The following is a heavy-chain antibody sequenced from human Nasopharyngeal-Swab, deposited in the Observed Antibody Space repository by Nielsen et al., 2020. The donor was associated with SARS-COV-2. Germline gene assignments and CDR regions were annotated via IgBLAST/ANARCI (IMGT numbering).Heavy chain of an antibody. CDR2: ISGSGGST. V-gene: IGHV3-23*01. J-gene: IGHJ4*02. D-gene: IGHD1-7*01. Sequence: GGSLRLSCAASGFTFSSYAMSWVRQAPGKGLEWVSAISGSGGSTYYADSVKGRFTISRDNSKNTLYLQMNSLGAEDTAVYYCAKFKLLWDWNYVPYFDYWGQGTLVTVSS. CDR1: GFTFSSYA. CDR3: AKFKLLWDWNYVPYFDY.